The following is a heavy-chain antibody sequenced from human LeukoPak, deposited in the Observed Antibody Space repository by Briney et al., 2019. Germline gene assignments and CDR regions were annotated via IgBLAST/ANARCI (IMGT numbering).Heavy chain of an antibody. CDR1: GFTFSNFG. CDR2: ISSSSSYI. V-gene: IGHV3-21*04. CDR3: AKDGPGRSVDFDY. J-gene: IGHJ4*02. Sequence: PGGSLRLSCAASGFTFSNFGMNWVRQAPGKGLEWVSSISSSSSYIYYADSVKGRFTISRDNSKNTLYLQMNSLRAEDTAVYYCAKDGPGRSVDFDYWGQGTLVTVSS. D-gene: IGHD2-15*01.